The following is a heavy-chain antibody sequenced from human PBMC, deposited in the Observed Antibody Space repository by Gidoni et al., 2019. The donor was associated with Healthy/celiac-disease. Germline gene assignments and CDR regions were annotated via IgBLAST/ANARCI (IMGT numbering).Heavy chain of an antibody. V-gene: IGHV3-23*01. CDR1: EFTFSDYA. J-gene: IGHJ4*02. CDR3: AKGGGGGSYYVFGLWCYFDY. CDR2: ISGSGGST. Sequence: EVQLLASGRRVVKAGRSRRLSYPDNEFTFSDYAMSWVRQAQGKGLEWVSAISGSGGSTYYADSVKGRFTICRHNSKNMLYREMTILSVEDTAGYYCAKGGGGGSYYVFGLWCYFDYWGQGTLVTVSS. D-gene: IGHD1-26*01.